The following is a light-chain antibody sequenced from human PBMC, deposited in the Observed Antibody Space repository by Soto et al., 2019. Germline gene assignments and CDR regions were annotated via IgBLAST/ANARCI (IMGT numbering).Light chain of an antibody. CDR3: ISYTSSSTWV. Sequence: QSALTQPASVSGSPGQSITNSCTGTSSDVGGYNYVSWYQHHPVKAPKLMIYEVSNRPSGVSDRFSGSRSGNTASLTISGLQAEDESDYYCISYTSSSTWVFGGGTKLTVL. CDR1: SSDVGGYNY. CDR2: EVS. V-gene: IGLV2-14*01. J-gene: IGLJ3*02.